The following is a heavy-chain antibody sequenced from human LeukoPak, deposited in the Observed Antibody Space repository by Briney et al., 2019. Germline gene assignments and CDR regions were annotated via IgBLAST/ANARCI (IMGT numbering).Heavy chain of an antibody. D-gene: IGHD2-2*01. CDR3: AKDLDCSSTSCYPDY. V-gene: IGHV3-23*01. CDR1: GFTSSSYA. J-gene: IGHJ4*02. Sequence: GGSLRPSCAASGFTSSSYAMSWVRQAPGKGLEWVSAISGSGGSTYYADSVKGRFTISRDNSKNTLYLQMNSLRAEDTAVYYCAKDLDCSSTSCYPDYWGQGTLVTVSS. CDR2: ISGSGGST.